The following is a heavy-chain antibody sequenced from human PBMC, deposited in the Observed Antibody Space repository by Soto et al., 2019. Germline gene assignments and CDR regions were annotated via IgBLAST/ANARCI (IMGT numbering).Heavy chain of an antibody. D-gene: IGHD6-19*01. CDR1: GFTFSDYG. Sequence: QVQLVESGGGVVQPGRSLRLSCAASGFTFSDYGMHWVLQAPGKGLEWVAVISYDGSNKYYGDSVKGRFTISRDDSKNTLYLQMNSLRTEDTALYYCAKDSPVADYWGQGTLVTVSS. CDR2: ISYDGSNK. CDR3: AKDSPVADY. J-gene: IGHJ4*02. V-gene: IGHV3-30*18.